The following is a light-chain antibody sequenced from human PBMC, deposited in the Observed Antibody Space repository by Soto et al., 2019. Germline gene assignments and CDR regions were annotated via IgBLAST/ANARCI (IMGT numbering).Light chain of an antibody. CDR1: SGHSSYA. J-gene: IGLJ2*01. Sequence: QPVLTQSPSASASLGASVKHTCTLSSGHSSYAIAWHQQQPEKGPRYLMKLNSDGSHSKGDGIPDRFSGSSSGAERYLTISSLQSEDEADYYCQTWGTGIVIFGGGTKHTVL. V-gene: IGLV4-69*01. CDR3: QTWGTGIVI. CDR2: LNSDGSH.